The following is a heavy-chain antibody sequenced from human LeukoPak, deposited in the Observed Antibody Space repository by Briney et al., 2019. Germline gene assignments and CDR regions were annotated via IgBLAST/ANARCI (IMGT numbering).Heavy chain of an antibody. CDR2: IYTSGST. CDR1: GSSISSGSYY. CDR3: ARDADY. Sequence: SETLSLTCTVSGSSISSGSYYWSWMRQPAGKGLEWIGRIYTSGSTNYNPSLKSRVTISVDTSKNQFSLKLSSVTAADTAVYYCARDADYWGQGTLVTVSS. V-gene: IGHV4-61*02. J-gene: IGHJ4*02.